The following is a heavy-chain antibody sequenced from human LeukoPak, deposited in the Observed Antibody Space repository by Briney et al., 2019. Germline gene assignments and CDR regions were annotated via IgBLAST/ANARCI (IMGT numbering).Heavy chain of an antibody. V-gene: IGHV1-18*01. CDR3: AVTLRMGYYDSSGPLYYFDY. Sequence: GASVKVSCKASGYTFTSYGISWVRQAPGQGLEWMGWISAYNGNTNYAQKLQGRVTMTTDTSTSTAYMELRSLRSDDTAEYYCAVTLRMGYYDSSGPLYYFDYWGQGALVTVSS. D-gene: IGHD3-22*01. CDR2: ISAYNGNT. J-gene: IGHJ4*02. CDR1: GYTFTSYG.